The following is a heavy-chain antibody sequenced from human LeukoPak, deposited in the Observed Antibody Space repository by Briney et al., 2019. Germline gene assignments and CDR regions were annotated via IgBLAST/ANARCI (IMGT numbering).Heavy chain of an antibody. V-gene: IGHV4-59*08. Sequence: PSETLSLTCTVSGGSISNYYWSWFRQSPDKGLEYIGYIYYTGSANYNPSLNSRVTISLDTSKNQFSLTLSSVTAADTAVYYCARVGSRSFDPWGQGTQVIVSS. J-gene: IGHJ5*02. CDR2: IYYTGSA. CDR3: ARVGSRSFDP. D-gene: IGHD1-1*01. CDR1: GGSISNYY.